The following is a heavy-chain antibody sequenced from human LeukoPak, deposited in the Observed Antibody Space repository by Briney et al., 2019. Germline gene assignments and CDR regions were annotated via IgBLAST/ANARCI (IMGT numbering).Heavy chain of an antibody. Sequence: VGSLRLSCAASGFTFSSYGMHWVRQAPGKGLEWVAFIRYDGSNKYYADSVKGRFTISRDNSKNTLYLQMNSLRAEDTAVYYCAKAGGGDYNWYFDLWGRGTLVTVSS. CDR2: IRYDGSNK. J-gene: IGHJ2*01. D-gene: IGHD3-16*01. CDR3: AKAGGGDYNWYFDL. V-gene: IGHV3-30*02. CDR1: GFTFSSYG.